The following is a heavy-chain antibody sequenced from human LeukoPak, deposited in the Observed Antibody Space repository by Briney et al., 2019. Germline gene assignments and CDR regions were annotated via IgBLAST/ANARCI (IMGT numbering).Heavy chain of an antibody. CDR1: GGSISSYY. V-gene: IGHV4-59*01. D-gene: IGHD5-12*01. Sequence: SSETLSLTYTVSGGSISSYYWSWIRQPPGKGLEWIGYIYYSGSTNYNPSLKSRVTISVDTSKNQFSLKLSSVTAADTAVYYCARGGYRSDYWGQGTLVTVSS. CDR2: IYYSGST. CDR3: ARGGYRSDY. J-gene: IGHJ4*02.